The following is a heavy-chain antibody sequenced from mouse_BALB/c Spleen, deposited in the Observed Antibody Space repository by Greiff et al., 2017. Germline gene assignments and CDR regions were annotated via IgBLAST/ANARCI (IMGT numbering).Heavy chain of an antibody. CDR1: GYTFTSYW. J-gene: IGHJ2*01. CDR2: INPSNGRT. D-gene: IGHD1-1*01. Sequence: QVQLQQPGAELVKPGASVKLSCKASGYTFTSYWMHWVKQRPGQGLEWIGEINPSNGRTNYNEKFKSKATLTVDKSSSTAYMQLSSLTSEDSAVYYCARGYYGSSLYYFDYWGQGTTLTVSS. V-gene: IGHV1S81*02. CDR3: ARGYYGSSLYYFDY.